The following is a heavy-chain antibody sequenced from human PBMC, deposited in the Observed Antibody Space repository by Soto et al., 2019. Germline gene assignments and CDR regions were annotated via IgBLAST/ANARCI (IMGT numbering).Heavy chain of an antibody. Sequence: QVQLVQSGAEVKKPGSSVKVSYKASGGTFSSYAISWVRQAPGQGLEWMGGIIPIFGTANYAQKFQGRVTIPADESTCTAYMELRSLRYEDRVVNYCATVTATARVVRRVYFDYWGQGTLFTVSS. J-gene: IGHJ4*02. CDR3: ATVTATARVVRRVYFDY. D-gene: IGHD2-2*01. CDR2: IIPIFGTA. CDR1: GGTFSSYA. V-gene: IGHV1-69*01.